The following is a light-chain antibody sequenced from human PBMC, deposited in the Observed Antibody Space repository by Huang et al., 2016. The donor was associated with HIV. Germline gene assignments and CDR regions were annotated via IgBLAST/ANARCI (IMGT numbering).Light chain of an antibody. CDR3: QQYNSWT. CDR2: KAS. J-gene: IGKJ1*01. Sequence: DIRMTQSPSTLSASIGDRVTITCRSSHSISDWLAWYQQKPGGAPKLLIYKASTVQTGVPSRFSGSASGTEFTLTISGLQPDDFATYYCQQYNSWTFGQGTKVEIK. CDR1: HSISDW. V-gene: IGKV1-5*03.